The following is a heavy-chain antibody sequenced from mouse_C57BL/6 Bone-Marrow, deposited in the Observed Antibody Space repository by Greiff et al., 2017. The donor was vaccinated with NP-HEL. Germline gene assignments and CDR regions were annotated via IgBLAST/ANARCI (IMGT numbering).Heavy chain of an antibody. CDR2: INPSSGYT. J-gene: IGHJ4*01. CDR3: GRNYYAMDY. CDR1: GYTFTSYW. V-gene: IGHV1-7*01. Sequence: QMQLKQSGAELAKPGASVKLSCKASGYTFTSYWMHWVKQRPGQGLEWIGYINPSSGYTKYNQKFKDKATLTADKSSSTAYMQLSSLTYEDSAVYYCGRNYYAMDYWGQGTSVTVSS.